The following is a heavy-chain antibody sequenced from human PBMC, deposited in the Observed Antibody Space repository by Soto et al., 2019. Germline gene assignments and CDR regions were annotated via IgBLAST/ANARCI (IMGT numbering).Heavy chain of an antibody. CDR2: ISYDGSNK. V-gene: IGHV3-30*18. Sequence: QVQLVESGGGVVQPGRSLRLSCAASGFTFSSYGMHWVRQAPGKGLEWVAVISYDGSNKYYADSVKGRFTISRDNSKNTRYLQMNSQRAKDTAGYYGAKCLYYDFWRGYYNGEPVPMLYSYYGMDVWGQGTTVTVSS. J-gene: IGHJ6*02. CDR3: AKCLYYDFWRGYYNGEPVPMLYSYYGMDV. CDR1: GFTFSSYG. D-gene: IGHD3-3*01.